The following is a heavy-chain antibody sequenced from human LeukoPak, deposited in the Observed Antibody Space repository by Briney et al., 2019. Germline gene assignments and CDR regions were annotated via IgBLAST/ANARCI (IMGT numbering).Heavy chain of an antibody. V-gene: IGHV4-4*07. CDR3: ARALYSSGWYGDWFDP. J-gene: IGHJ5*02. Sequence: SETLSLTCTVSGGSISNYYWSWIRQPAGNGLEWIGRIYTSGSTNYNPSLKSRVTMSVDTSKNQFSLKLSSVTAADTAVYYCARALYSSGWYGDWFDPWGQGTLVTVSS. D-gene: IGHD6-19*01. CDR1: GGSISNYY. CDR2: IYTSGST.